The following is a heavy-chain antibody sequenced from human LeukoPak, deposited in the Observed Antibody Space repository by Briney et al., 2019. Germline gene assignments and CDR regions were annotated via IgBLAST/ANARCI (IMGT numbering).Heavy chain of an antibody. D-gene: IGHD4-17*01. J-gene: IGHJ4*02. Sequence: ASVKVSCKASGYTFTGYYMHWVRQAPGQGLEWMGGIIPIFGTANYAQKFQGRVTITADESTSTAYMELSSLRSEDTAVYYCARFEKNPYGDYGSWYFDYWGQGTLVTVSS. CDR3: ARFEKNPYGDYGSWYFDY. CDR1: GYTFTGYY. CDR2: IIPIFGTA. V-gene: IGHV1-69*13.